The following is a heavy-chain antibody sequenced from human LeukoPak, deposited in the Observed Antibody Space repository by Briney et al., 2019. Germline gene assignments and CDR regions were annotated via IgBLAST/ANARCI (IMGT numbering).Heavy chain of an antibody. CDR3: ARDSGTTGEVKFDP. D-gene: IGHD3-10*01. J-gene: IGHJ5*02. CDR2: VKQDGSEK. CDR1: GFTFRNYW. V-gene: IGHV3-7*01. Sequence: PGGSLRLSCVASGFTFRNYWMTWVRQAPGKGLEWVANVKQDGSEKHYVDSVRGRFTISRDNTKNSLYLQLNSLKAEDTAVYYCARDSGTTGEVKFDPWGQGTLVTVSS.